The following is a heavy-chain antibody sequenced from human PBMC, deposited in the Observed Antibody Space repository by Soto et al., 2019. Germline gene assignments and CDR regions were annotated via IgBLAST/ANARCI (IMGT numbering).Heavy chain of an antibody. D-gene: IGHD2-8*01. V-gene: IGHV4-39*01. CDR1: GGSISSSSYY. Sequence: SETLCLTCTVSGGSISSSSYYWGWIRQPPGKGLEWIGSIYYSGSTYYNPSLKSRVTISVDTSKNQFSLKLSSVTAADTAVYYCARLDCTNGVCYPIFGLYFDYWGQGTLVTVSS. J-gene: IGHJ4*02. CDR3: ARLDCTNGVCYPIFGLYFDY. CDR2: IYYSGST.